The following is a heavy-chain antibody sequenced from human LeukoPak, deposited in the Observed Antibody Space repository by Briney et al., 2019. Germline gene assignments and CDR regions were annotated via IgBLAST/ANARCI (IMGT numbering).Heavy chain of an antibody. CDR3: AKGLRGYSNGFDY. D-gene: IGHD5-18*01. Sequence: GGSLRLSCEASGSSFDDYSMHWVRQAPRKGLEWVSGISWNSGSIGYADSVKGRFTISRDNAKNSLYLQMNSLRAEDTALYYCAKGLRGYSNGFDYWGQGTLVTVSS. J-gene: IGHJ4*02. V-gene: IGHV3-9*01. CDR1: GSSFDDYS. CDR2: ISWNSGSI.